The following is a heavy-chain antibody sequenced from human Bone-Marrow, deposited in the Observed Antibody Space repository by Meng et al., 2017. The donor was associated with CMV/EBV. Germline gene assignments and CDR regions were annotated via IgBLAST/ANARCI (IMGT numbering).Heavy chain of an antibody. CDR2: MNPNRGNT. V-gene: IGHV1-8*01. Sequence: ASVKVSCKASGYTFTCYDIIWVRQASGQGLEWVGWMNPNRGNTAYAQKLQGRVTMTRDTSTSIAYMELSSLRSGDTAVYYCARGQVQCSTINCHDYRFSGMDVWGQGTTVTVSS. CDR3: ARGQVQCSTINCHDYRFSGMDV. D-gene: IGHD2/OR15-2a*01. J-gene: IGHJ6*02. CDR1: GYTFTCYD.